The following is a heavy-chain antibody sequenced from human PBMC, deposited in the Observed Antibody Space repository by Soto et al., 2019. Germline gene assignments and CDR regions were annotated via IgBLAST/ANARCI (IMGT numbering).Heavy chain of an antibody. J-gene: IGHJ4*02. V-gene: IGHV3-30-3*01. CDR3: ALDNIPGAPDYFDY. D-gene: IGHD1-20*01. CDR2: MSPSGAEK. CDR1: GFTFSTNV. Sequence: QVQLLESGGDVVQPGTSLRLSCAASGFTFSTNVLHWVRQAPGKGLQWVAVMSPSGAEKYYTDSVKGRFTISRDNSKNTLYLEMNSLTSDDTGVYYCALDNIPGAPDYFDYWGQGTLVTVS.